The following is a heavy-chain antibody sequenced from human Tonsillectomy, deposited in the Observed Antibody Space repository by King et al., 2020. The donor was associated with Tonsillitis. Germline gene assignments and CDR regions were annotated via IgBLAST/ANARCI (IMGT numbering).Heavy chain of an antibody. D-gene: IGHD2-15*01. J-gene: IGHJ4*02. CDR1: GRTFNSYA. CDR2: IIPMLGIA. Sequence: VQLVESGAEVKKPGSSVKVSCKASGRTFNSYAITWVRQAPGQGLEWMGGIIPMLGIANYAQKFQGRVTITADESTCTAYMEVTSSRSEDTAVYYCASGLITGYRSGGSCYPPDYWGQGTLVTVSS. V-gene: IGHV1-69*01. CDR3: ASGLITGYRSGGSCYPPDY.